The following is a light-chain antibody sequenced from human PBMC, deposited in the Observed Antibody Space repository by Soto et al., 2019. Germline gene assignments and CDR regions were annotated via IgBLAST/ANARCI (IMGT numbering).Light chain of an antibody. CDR1: HTIISSY. V-gene: IGKV3-20*01. J-gene: IGKJ1*01. CDR2: GIS. Sequence: EIVLTQSPGTLSLSPGERATLSCRASHTIISSYLAWYQHKPGQAPRLLMYGISRRATGIPDMFSGSGSATDFTLSITRMEPEDFAVYYCQQYVTSSPRTVGQGTKVEIK. CDR3: QQYVTSSPRT.